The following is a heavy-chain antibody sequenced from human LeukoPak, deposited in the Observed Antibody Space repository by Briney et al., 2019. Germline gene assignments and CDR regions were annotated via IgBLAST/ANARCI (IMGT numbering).Heavy chain of an antibody. CDR1: GFTFSSYG. D-gene: IGHD2-2*01. J-gene: IGHJ4*02. V-gene: IGHV3-30*02. Sequence: GGSLRLSCAASGFTFSSYGMHWVRQAPGKGLEWVAFIRYDGSNKYYADSVKGRFTISRDNSKNTLYLQMNSLRAEDTAVYYCAPGEPAAMLGYFDYWGQGTLVTVSS. CDR3: APGEPAAMLGYFDY. CDR2: IRYDGSNK.